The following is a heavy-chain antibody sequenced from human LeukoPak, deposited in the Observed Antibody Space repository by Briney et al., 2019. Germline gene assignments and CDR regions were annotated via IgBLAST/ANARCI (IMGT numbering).Heavy chain of an antibody. J-gene: IGHJ4*02. CDR2: IYYSGST. D-gene: IGHD1-14*01. Sequence: SETLSLTCTVSGGSISSYYWSWIRQPPGKGLEWIGYIYYSGSTNYNPSLQSRVTISVDTSKNQFSLKLSSVTAADTAVYYCARQEPGQLTYWGQGTLVTVSS. V-gene: IGHV4-59*08. CDR1: GGSISSYY. CDR3: ARQEPGQLTY.